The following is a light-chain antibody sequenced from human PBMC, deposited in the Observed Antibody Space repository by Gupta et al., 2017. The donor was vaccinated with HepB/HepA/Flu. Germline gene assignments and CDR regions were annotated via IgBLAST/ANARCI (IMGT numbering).Light chain of an antibody. CDR2: FAT. Sequence: DIQLTQPPSVLSASVGDRVIITCRTSQDIGDYLAWHQQKPGRAPKLLIYFATTLQSGVPSRFSGTGSGTEFTLTVTGLQPEDFGTYYCHQVLSAAVTCGGGTKLEIK. CDR3: HQVLSAAVT. CDR1: QDIGDY. J-gene: IGKJ4*01. V-gene: IGKV1-9*01.